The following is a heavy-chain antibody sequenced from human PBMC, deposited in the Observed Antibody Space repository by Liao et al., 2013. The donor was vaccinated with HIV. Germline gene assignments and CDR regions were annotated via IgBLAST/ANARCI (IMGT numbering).Heavy chain of an antibody. CDR1: GGSITNYF. J-gene: IGHJ4*02. Sequence: QVQLQESGPGLVKPSETLSLTCSVSGGSITNYFWTWIRQPPGEGLEWIGHSYSSGTTSYNPSLKSRVTISADTSKNQFSLRVTYVTAADTAVYYCARGGGGKGFDSWGQGILVTVSS. CDR3: ARGGGGKGFDS. V-gene: IGHV4-59*12. CDR2: SYSSGTT. D-gene: IGHD4-23*01.